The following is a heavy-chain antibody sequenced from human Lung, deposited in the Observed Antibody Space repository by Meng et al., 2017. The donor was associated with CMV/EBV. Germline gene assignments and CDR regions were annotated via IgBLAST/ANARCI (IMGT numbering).Heavy chain of an antibody. CDR2: INQDGSEK. CDR3: VRGSGREWFDP. CDR1: GFTFSNYW. D-gene: IGHD2-15*01. Sequence: GEXXKISCAASGFTFSNYWMSWVRQAPGKGLEWVASINQDGSEKHYMDSVKGRFTISRDNAKNALYLEMNSLRAEDTALYFCVRGSGREWFDPWGQGSLVTAPQ. V-gene: IGHV3-7*04. J-gene: IGHJ5*02.